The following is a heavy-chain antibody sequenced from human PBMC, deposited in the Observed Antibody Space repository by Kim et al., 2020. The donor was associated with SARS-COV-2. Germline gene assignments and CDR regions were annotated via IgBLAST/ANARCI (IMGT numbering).Heavy chain of an antibody. J-gene: IGHJ4*02. Sequence: TYYADSGKGRFTISRDNSKNTLYLQMNSLRAEDTAVYYCATQTSSSGYYNWGQGTLVTVSS. V-gene: IGHV3-23*03. CDR2: T. CDR3: ATQTSSSGYYN. D-gene: IGHD3-22*01.